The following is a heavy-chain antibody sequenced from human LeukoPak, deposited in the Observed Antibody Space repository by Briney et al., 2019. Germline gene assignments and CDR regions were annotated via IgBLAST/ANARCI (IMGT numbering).Heavy chain of an antibody. D-gene: IGHD1-7*01. Sequence: GRSLRLSCAASGFTFDDYAMHWVRQAPGKGLEWVSGISWNSGSIGYADSVKGRFTISRDNAKNSLYLQMNSLRAEDSAVYYCAIGNYRALYWGQGTLVTVSS. J-gene: IGHJ4*02. CDR2: ISWNSGSI. CDR3: AIGNYRALY. CDR1: GFTFDDYA. V-gene: IGHV3-9*01.